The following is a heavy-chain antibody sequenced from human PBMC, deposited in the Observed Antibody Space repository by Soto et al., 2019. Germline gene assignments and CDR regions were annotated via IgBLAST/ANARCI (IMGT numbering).Heavy chain of an antibody. CDR3: ARDQSPSSGWPGMDV. CDR1: GYTFTDYY. J-gene: IGHJ6*02. V-gene: IGHV1-2*02. D-gene: IGHD6-19*01. CDR2: INPNSGGT. Sequence: QVQLVQSGAEVKKPGASVKVSCKASGYTFTDYYMHWVRQAPGQGLEWMGWINPNSGGTNYAQKFQGRVTMTRDTSISTAYMELHRLRSDDTAVYYCARDQSPSSGWPGMDVWGQGTTVTVSS.